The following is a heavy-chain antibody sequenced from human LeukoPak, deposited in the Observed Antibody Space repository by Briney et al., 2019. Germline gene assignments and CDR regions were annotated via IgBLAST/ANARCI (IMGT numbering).Heavy chain of an antibody. J-gene: IGHJ4*02. V-gene: IGHV3-23*01. CDR1: GFTFRSYA. CDR3: AKAPWYYYDSSGYLHYFDY. CDR2: ISAGGDVP. D-gene: IGHD3-22*01. Sequence: GGSLRLSCAASGFTFRSYAMSGVRQAPGRGVEWVSSISAGGDVPYYADSVNGRFTISRDNSKNTLYLQMNSLRAEDTAVYYCAKAPWYYYDSSGYLHYFDYWGQGTLVTVSS.